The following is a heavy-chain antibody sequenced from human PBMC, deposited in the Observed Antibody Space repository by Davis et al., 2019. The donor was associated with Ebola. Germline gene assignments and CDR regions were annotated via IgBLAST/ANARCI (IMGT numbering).Heavy chain of an antibody. Sequence: EESLKISCKGSGYSFTSYWIGWVRQMPGKGLEWMGRIDPSDSYTNYSPSFQGHVTISADKSISTAYLQWSSLKASDTAMYYCARQEDDILTGYYRGFDYWGQGTLVTVSS. D-gene: IGHD3-9*01. J-gene: IGHJ4*02. CDR3: ARQEDDILTGYYRGFDY. CDR1: GYSFTSYW. CDR2: IDPSDSYT. V-gene: IGHV5-10-1*01.